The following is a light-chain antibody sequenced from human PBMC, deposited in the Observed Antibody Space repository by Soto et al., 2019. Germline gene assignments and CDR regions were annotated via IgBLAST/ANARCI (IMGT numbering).Light chain of an antibody. J-gene: IGLJ2*01. Sequence: QAVVTQPPSASGSPGQSVTISCAGTSSDIGAYDYVSWYQQHPGKAPKLIIYEVNKRPSGVPDRFSGSKSGNTASLTVSGLQTEDEAEYYCASYAGLFGGGTKVTVL. V-gene: IGLV2-8*01. CDR2: EVN. CDR3: ASYAGL. CDR1: SSDIGAYDY.